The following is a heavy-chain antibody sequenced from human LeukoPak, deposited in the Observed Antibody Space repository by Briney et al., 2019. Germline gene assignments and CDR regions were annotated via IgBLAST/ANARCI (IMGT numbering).Heavy chain of an antibody. J-gene: IGHJ3*02. CDR3: ARSYCSSTSCPDAFDI. CDR2: IYHSGST. Sequence: SETLSLTCAVSGGSISSGGYSWSWIRQPPGKGLEWIGYIYHSGSTYYNPSLKSRVTISVDRSKNQFSLKLSSVTAADTAVYYCARSYCSSTSCPDAFDIWGQGTMVTVSS. D-gene: IGHD2-2*01. V-gene: IGHV4-30-2*01. CDR1: GGSISSGGYS.